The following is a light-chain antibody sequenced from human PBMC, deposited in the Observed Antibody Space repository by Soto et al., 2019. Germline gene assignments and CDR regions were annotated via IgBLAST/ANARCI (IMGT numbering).Light chain of an antibody. V-gene: IGKV1-39*01. CDR3: QESFYAPPT. CDR2: ETS. CDR1: QNMRSY. Sequence: DVQMTQSPSSLSASVGERVTITCRASQNMRSYLSWYQQKPGKAPKLLIFETSTLQSGVPSRFTGAGSGTDFTLTISSLQPEDFATYYCQESFYAPPTFGQGTKVEI. J-gene: IGKJ1*01.